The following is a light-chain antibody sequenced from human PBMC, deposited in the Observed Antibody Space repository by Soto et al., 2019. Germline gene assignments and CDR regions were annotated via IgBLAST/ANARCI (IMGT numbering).Light chain of an antibody. V-gene: IGKV4-1*01. CDR1: QRVLYSSNNKNY. CDR3: QQHYSTPLN. Sequence: DIVMTQSPDSLAVSLGERATINCKSSQRVLYSSNNKNYLAWYQQKPGQPPKLLIYWASTRESGVPDRFSGSGSGTDFTLTISSLTAEDVAVYYCQQHYSTPLNFGGGTQVEIK. CDR2: WAS. J-gene: IGKJ4*01.